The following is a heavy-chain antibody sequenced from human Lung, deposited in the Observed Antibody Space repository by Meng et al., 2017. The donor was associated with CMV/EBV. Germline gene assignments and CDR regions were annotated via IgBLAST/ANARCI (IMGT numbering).Heavy chain of an antibody. J-gene: IGHJ4*02. D-gene: IGHD6-13*01. Sequence: SVTVSXKAPGYTLTNYYIHWVRQAPGQGLDWMGIINPSDNTTIYAQKFQGRVTMTSDTSTSTVYMELSSLRSDDTALYYCARDLGYSSSWYFQYYFDCWGQGXLVSVSS. CDR1: GYTLTNYY. CDR2: INPSDNTT. V-gene: IGHV1-46*01. CDR3: ARDLGYSSSWYFQYYFDC.